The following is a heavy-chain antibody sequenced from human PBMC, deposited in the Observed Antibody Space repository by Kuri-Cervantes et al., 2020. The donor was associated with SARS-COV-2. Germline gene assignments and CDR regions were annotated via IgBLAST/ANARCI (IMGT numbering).Heavy chain of an antibody. CDR1: GYTFNNYD. D-gene: IGHD6-6*01. Sequence: ASVKVSWKASGYTFNNYDINWVRQATGQGPEWMGWRNPHSGNTGYAQKFQGRVTMTRDTSTNTAYMILSSLRFQDTAVYYCAREYDQKCSSYGYWGQGTLVTVSS. CDR3: AREYDQKCSSYGY. CDR2: RNPHSGNT. J-gene: IGHJ4*02. V-gene: IGHV1-8*02.